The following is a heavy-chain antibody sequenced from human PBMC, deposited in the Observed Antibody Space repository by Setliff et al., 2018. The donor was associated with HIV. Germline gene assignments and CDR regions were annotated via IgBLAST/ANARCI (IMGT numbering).Heavy chain of an antibody. Sequence: SETLSLTCTVSGDSISSYYWSWIRQPPGKGLEWIGYICTSGITDYNPSLKSRVTISGDTSKNQFSLKLSSVTAADTAVYYCARDRRGYYYGSGSCYMDVWGTGTTVTVSS. D-gene: IGHD3-10*01. J-gene: IGHJ6*03. V-gene: IGHV4-4*08. CDR1: GDSISSYY. CDR2: ICTSGIT. CDR3: ARDRRGYYYGSGSCYMDV.